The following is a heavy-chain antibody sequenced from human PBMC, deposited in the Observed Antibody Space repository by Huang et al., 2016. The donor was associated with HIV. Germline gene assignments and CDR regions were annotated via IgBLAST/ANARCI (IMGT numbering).Heavy chain of an antibody. CDR3: AGKVGGIGLPLFDY. CDR1: GGTFSSYA. D-gene: IGHD2-15*01. V-gene: IGHV1-69*01. J-gene: IGHJ4*02. Sequence: QVQLVQSGAEVKKPGSSVKVSCKASGGTFSSYAISWVRQAPGQGLEGRGGSSPIFGTANYAQKFQGRVTITADESTGTAYMDLSSLRAEDTAVYYCAGKVGGIGLPLFDYWGQGTLVTVSS. CDR2: SSPIFGTA.